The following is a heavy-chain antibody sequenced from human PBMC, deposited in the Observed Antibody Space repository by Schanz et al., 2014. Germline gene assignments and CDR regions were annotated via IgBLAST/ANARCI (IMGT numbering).Heavy chain of an antibody. CDR2: IIPVLNIA. D-gene: IGHD3-9*01. V-gene: IGHV1-69*02. Sequence: QLQLVQSGAEVKKPGSSVKVSCKLSGGTFSSYTISWMRQAPGQGLEWMGKIIPVLNIATYAQKFQGRVTMTRNTSISTAYMELSSLRSEDTAVYYCAKHVRSLTGNDYWGQGTRVTVSS. CDR3: AKHVRSLTGNDY. CDR1: GGTFSSYT. J-gene: IGHJ4*02.